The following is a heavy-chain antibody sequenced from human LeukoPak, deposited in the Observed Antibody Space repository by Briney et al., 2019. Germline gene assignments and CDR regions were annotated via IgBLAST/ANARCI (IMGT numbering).Heavy chain of an antibody. J-gene: IGHJ6*03. V-gene: IGHV3-23*01. CDR3: AKVEVLRFLEWHPYYMDV. CDR1: GFTFSSYG. D-gene: IGHD3-3*01. Sequence: PGGSLRLSCAASGFTFSSYGMSWVRQAPGKGLEWVSAISGSGGSTYYADSVKGRFTISRDNSKNTLYLQMNSLRAEDTAVYYCAKVEVLRFLEWHPYYMDVWGKGTTVTVSS. CDR2: ISGSGGST.